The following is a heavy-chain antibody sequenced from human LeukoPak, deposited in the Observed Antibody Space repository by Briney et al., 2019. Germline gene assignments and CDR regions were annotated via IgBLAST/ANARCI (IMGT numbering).Heavy chain of an antibody. CDR2: ISYDGSNK. CDR3: ARETSYYAFDI. Sequence: PGGSLRLSCAASGFTFSSYAMHWVRQAPGQGLEWVAVISYDGSNKYYADSVKGRFTISRDNSKNTLYLQMNSLRAEDTAVYYCARETSYYAFDIWGQGTMVTVSS. J-gene: IGHJ3*02. CDR1: GFTFSSYA. V-gene: IGHV3-30*04. D-gene: IGHD1-26*01.